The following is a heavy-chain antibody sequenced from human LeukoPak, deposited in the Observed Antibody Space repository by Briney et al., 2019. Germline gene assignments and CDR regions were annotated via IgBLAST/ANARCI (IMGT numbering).Heavy chain of an antibody. CDR1: GFTFTNSA. Sequence: SVKVSCKASGFTFTNSAVQWVRQARGQRLEWIGWIVVGGGHTNYAQNFQGRVTITRDMSAGTAYMELSSLRSEDTAVYYCAAEDDYVWKSYRSLDIWGQGTTVTVSS. V-gene: IGHV1-58*01. J-gene: IGHJ3*02. CDR2: IVVGGGHT. D-gene: IGHD3-16*02. CDR3: AAEDDYVWKSYRSLDI.